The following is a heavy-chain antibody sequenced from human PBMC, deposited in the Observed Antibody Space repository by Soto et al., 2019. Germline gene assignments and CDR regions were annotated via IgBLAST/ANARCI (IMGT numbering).Heavy chain of an antibody. CDR2: ISGSGGST. Sequence: PGGSLRLSCAASGFTFSSYSRNWVRQAPGKGLEWVSAISGSGGSTYYADSVKGRFTISRDNSKNTLYLQMNSLRAEDTAVYYCAKDRRSLRRIMDVWGQGTTVTVSS. CDR1: GFTFSSYS. V-gene: IGHV3-23*01. D-gene: IGHD3-10*01. CDR3: AKDRRSLRRIMDV. J-gene: IGHJ6*02.